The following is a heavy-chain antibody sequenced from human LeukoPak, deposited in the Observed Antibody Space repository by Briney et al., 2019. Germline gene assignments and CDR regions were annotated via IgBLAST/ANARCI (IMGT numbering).Heavy chain of an antibody. J-gene: IGHJ5*02. CDR1: GGSISSYY. Sequence: SETLSLTCTVSGGSISSYYWSWIRQPPGKGLEWIGYIYYSGSTNYNPSLKSRVTISVDTSKNQFSLKLSSVTAADTAVYYCARDGNYRWFGLWGQGTLVTVSS. V-gene: IGHV4-59*01. D-gene: IGHD4-11*01. CDR2: IYYSGST. CDR3: ARDGNYRWFGL.